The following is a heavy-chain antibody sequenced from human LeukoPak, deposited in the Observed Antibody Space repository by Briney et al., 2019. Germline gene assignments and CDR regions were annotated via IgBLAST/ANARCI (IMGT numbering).Heavy chain of an antibody. CDR1: GFTFSSYA. CDR3: ARDRDGYSQFDY. V-gene: IGHV3-64*01. J-gene: IGHJ4*02. D-gene: IGHD5-24*01. Sequence: GGSLRLSCAASGFTFSSYAMHWVRQAPGKGLEYVSAISSNGGSTYYANSVRGRFTISRDNSKNTLYLQMGSLRAEDMAVHYCARDRDGYSQFDYWGQGTLVTVSS. CDR2: ISSNGGST.